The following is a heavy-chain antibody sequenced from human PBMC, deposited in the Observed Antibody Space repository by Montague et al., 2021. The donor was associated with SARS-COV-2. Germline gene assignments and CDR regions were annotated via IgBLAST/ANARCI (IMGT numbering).Heavy chain of an antibody. CDR3: ARHLRAIRWVWGNSRNPH. V-gene: IGHV4-39*01. Sequence: SETLSLTCIVSGDSISNSYYYWEWSRQPPRKGLEWIGTIHYSGSIYYKPPLKSRLTLSLDTSRNQFFLKLTSVTAADTAVYYCARHLRAIRWVWGNSRNPHWGQGTLVAVSS. CDR2: IHYSGSI. D-gene: IGHD3-16*01. J-gene: IGHJ4*02. CDR1: GDSISNSYYY.